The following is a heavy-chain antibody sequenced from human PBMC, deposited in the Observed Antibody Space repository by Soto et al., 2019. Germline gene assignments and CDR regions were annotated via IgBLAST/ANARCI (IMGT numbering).Heavy chain of an antibody. D-gene: IGHD5-12*01. CDR3: ARDGSGYDGWDY. CDR2: ISYDGSNK. CDR1: GFTFSSYA. Sequence: QVQLVESGGGVVQPGRSLRLSCAASGFTFSSYAMHWVRQAPGKGLEWVAVISYDGSNKYYADSVKGRFIISRDNSKNTLYLQMNSLRAEDTAVYYCARDGSGYDGWDYWGQGTLVTVSS. J-gene: IGHJ4*02. V-gene: IGHV3-30-3*01.